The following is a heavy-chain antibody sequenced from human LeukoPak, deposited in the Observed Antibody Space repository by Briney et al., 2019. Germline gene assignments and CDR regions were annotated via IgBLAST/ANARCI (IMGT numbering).Heavy chain of an antibody. CDR2: TSHSGTT. CDR1: GGSTNRYL. V-gene: IGHV4-59*08. Sequence: SETLSLTCTVSGGSTNRYLWSRIRQPPGKGLEWIVCTSHSGTTDKNSSLKSRITTTLDTSKKQFSLKLSSVTAADTAVYYCARHTDIAPLSSLKYWGQGTLVTVSA. J-gene: IGHJ4*02. D-gene: IGHD6-13*01. CDR3: ARHTDIAPLSSLKY.